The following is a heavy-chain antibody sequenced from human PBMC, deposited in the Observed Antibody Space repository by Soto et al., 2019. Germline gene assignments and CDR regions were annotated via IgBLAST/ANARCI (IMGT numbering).Heavy chain of an antibody. CDR2: IFYNGGSEAT. D-gene: IGHD3-22*01. V-gene: IGHV4-31*03. CDR3: TRRDYRSSGHLFGDF. J-gene: IGHJ4*02. CDR1: GDSISGDAYY. Sequence: SETLSLTCTVSGDSISGDAYYWSWIRQHPGKGLEWIGCIFYNGGSEATHYNPSLKSRLTISVDASNRHFSLNLSSVTAADTAIYYCTRRDYRSSGHLFGDFWGQGTPVTVSS.